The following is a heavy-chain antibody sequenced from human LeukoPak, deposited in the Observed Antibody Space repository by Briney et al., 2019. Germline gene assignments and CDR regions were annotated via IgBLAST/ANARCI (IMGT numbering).Heavy chain of an antibody. J-gene: IGHJ4*02. V-gene: IGHV4-34*01. CDR1: GGSISSYY. D-gene: IGHD3/OR15-3a*01. CDR2: INHRGST. Sequence: SETLSLTCTVSGGSISSYYWNWIRQPPGKGLEWIGEINHRGSTTYNPSLKSRVTISLDTSKNQFSLKLSSVTAADTAVYYCARVGLDWGSIDYWGQGTLVTVSS. CDR3: ARVGLDWGSIDY.